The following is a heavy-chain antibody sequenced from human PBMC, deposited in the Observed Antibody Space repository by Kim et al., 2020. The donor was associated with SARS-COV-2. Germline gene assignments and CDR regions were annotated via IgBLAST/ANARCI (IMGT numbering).Heavy chain of an antibody. J-gene: IGHJ4*02. V-gene: IGHV3-48*03. D-gene: IGHD1-1*01. CDR3: ASGYTFGYNY. Sequence: GGSLRLSCAGSGFTLTGSEVNWVRHPPGKGLEWISCIDRGDIKFYADSVRGRFTVSRDDARNSLYLQMNSLRAEDTAVYYCASGYTFGYNYLGQGTLVTVSS. CDR1: GFTLTGSE. CDR2: IDRGDIK.